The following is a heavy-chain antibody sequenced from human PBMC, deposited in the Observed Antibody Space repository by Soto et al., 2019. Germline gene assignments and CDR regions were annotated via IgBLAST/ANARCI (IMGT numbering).Heavy chain of an antibody. J-gene: IGHJ3*02. Sequence: SETLSLTYTVSGGSISSYYWSWIRQPPGKGLEWIGYIYYSGSTNYNPSLKSRVTISVDTSKNQFSLKLSSVTAADTAVYYCARDLMRSDFWSGYSRDDAFDIWGQGTMVTVSS. V-gene: IGHV4-59*01. CDR1: GGSISSYY. CDR3: ARDLMRSDFWSGYSRDDAFDI. CDR2: IYYSGST. D-gene: IGHD3-3*01.